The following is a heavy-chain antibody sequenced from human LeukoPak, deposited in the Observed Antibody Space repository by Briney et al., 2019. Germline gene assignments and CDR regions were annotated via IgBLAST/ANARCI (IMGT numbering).Heavy chain of an antibody. J-gene: IGHJ6*02. CDR3: ARDLLWFGELYYYYYGMDV. Sequence: WXXPXSGGTNYAQKFQGRVTMTRDTSISTAYMELSRLRSDDTAVYYCARDLLWFGELYYYYYGMDVWGQGTTVTVSS. CDR2: XXPXSGGT. D-gene: IGHD3-10*01. V-gene: IGHV1-2*02.